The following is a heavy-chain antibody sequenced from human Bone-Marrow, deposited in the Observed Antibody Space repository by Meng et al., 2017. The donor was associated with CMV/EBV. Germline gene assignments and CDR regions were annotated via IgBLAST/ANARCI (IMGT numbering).Heavy chain of an antibody. CDR2: IYYSGST. Sequence: LTCTVSGVYISSYYWRWIRQPPGTGLEWIGYIYYSGSTNYTPSLKSRVAISVDTSKNQFSLKLSSVTAADTAVYYCARGEAAGFVYWGQGTLVTVSS. V-gene: IGHV4-59*01. J-gene: IGHJ4*02. CDR3: ARGEAAGFVY. CDR1: GVYISSYY. D-gene: IGHD3-16*01.